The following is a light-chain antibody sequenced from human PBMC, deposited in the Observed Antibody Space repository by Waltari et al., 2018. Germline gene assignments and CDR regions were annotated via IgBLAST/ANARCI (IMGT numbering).Light chain of an antibody. CDR2: YAS. V-gene: IGKV1-33*01. CDR3: QQYDNFPLT. CDR1: QAINNY. Sequence: DPQMTQSPSSLPASVGDRVTITCRASQAINNYLSWYQQKPGKAPKRLIYYASSLESGVPSRFSGSGSGTDYTLTISSLQPEDIATYYCQQYDNFPLTFGGGTKVEIK. J-gene: IGKJ4*01.